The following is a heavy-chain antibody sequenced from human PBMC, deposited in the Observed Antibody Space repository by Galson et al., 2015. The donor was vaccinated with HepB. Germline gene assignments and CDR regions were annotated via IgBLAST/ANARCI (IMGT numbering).Heavy chain of an antibody. CDR2: ISAYNGNT. J-gene: IGHJ4*02. Sequence: SVKVSCKASGYTFTSYGISWVRQAPGQGLEWMGWISAYNGNTNYAQKLQGRVTMTTDTSTSTAYMELRSLRSDDTAVYYCAKDRGGGYRYYFDYWGQGSVVTVPS. CDR1: GYTFTSYG. V-gene: IGHV1-18*01. D-gene: IGHD1-26*01. CDR3: AKDRGGGYRYYFDY.